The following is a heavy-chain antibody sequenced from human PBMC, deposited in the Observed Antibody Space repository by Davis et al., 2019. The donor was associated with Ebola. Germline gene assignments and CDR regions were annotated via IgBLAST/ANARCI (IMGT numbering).Heavy chain of an antibody. Sequence: ASVKVSCKASEYTFTDFYIHWVRQAPGQGLEWMGRIHPRDGATVYALRFQGRVTMTRDTAITTAYMELSRLRYDDTAVYFCAREAPSGSGVIGPTDYWAQGTQVTVSS. V-gene: IGHV1-2*06. CDR2: IHPRDGAT. CDR1: EYTFTDFY. J-gene: IGHJ4*02. CDR3: AREAPSGSGVIGPTDY. D-gene: IGHD2-15*01.